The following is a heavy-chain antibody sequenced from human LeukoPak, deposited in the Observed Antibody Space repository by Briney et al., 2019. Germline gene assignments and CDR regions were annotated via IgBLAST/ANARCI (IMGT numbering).Heavy chain of an antibody. Sequence: GGSLRLSCAASGFTFDNYNMNWVRQAPGKGLEWVSSISRSSSYIYYADSVKGRFTISRGNAKNSLYLQMSSLRAEDTAVYYCARVLYCSSTSCYGFDYWGQGTLVTVSS. J-gene: IGHJ4*02. CDR2: ISRSSSYI. CDR3: ARVLYCSSTSCYGFDY. D-gene: IGHD2-2*01. CDR1: GFTFDNYN. V-gene: IGHV3-21*01.